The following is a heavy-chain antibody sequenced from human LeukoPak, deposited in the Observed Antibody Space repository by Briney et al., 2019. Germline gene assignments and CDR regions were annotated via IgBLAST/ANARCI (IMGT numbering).Heavy chain of an antibody. CDR3: ARDAGRYSSSWFDY. J-gene: IGHJ4*02. V-gene: IGHV3-21*01. Sequence: GGSLRLSCAASGFTFSSYSMNWVRQAPGKGLEWVSSISSSSSYIYYADSVKGRFTISRDNAKNSLYLQMNSLRAEDTAVYYCARDAGRYSSSWFDYWGQGTLVTVSS. CDR1: GFTFSSYS. CDR2: ISSSSSYI. D-gene: IGHD6-13*01.